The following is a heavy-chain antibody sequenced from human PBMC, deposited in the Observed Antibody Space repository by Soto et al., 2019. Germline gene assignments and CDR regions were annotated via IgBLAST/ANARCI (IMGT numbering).Heavy chain of an antibody. Sequence: GGSLSLSCAASGFTVISNYVSWGRKAPGKGLEWVSVIYSVGSTYYADSVKGRFTISRDNSKNTLYLQMTSLRAEDTAVYYCAIRTDMFSHSFDYWGQGTLVTVSS. V-gene: IGHV3-53*01. D-gene: IGHD3-10*02. J-gene: IGHJ4*02. CDR2: IYSVGST. CDR3: AIRTDMFSHSFDY. CDR1: GFTVISNY.